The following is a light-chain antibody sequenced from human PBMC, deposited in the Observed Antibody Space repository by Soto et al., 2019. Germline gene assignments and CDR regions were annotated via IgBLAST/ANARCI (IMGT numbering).Light chain of an antibody. Sequence: QSVLTQPASVSGSPGQSITISCTGTSSDVGAYNLVSWYQQYPGKAPRLIIYEVSKRPSGISNRFSASKSDNTASLTISGLRAEDEALYHCCSYATSSTFPYVFGTGTKVTVL. CDR3: CSYATSSTFPYV. J-gene: IGLJ1*01. CDR1: SSDVGAYNL. CDR2: EVS. V-gene: IGLV2-23*02.